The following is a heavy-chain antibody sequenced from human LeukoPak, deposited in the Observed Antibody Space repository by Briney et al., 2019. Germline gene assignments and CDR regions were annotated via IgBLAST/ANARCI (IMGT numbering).Heavy chain of an antibody. J-gene: IGHJ5*02. CDR3: ARRARERDWFDP. D-gene: IGHD1-26*01. CDR2: IYPGDSDT. V-gene: IGHV5-51*01. CDR1: GYSFTNYW. Sequence: GESLKISCKGFGYSFTNYWIAWVRQMPGKGLEWMGIIYPGDSDTRYSPSFQGQVTISADKSISTAYLQWSSLKASDTAMYYCARRARERDWFDPWGLGTLVTVSS.